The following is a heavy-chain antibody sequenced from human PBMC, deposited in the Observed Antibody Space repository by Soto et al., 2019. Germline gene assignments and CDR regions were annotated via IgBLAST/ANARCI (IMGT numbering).Heavy chain of an antibody. CDR3: ARERHFYDWSGYQGY. J-gene: IGHJ4*02. CDR2: VVHDGSET. D-gene: IGHD3-3*01. Sequence: GGSLRLSCAASGFSFNSFWMSWVRQAPGGGLEWVANVVHDGSETYYVDSVKGRFTVSRDNSKNLLYLQMNSLRVEDTAVYDCARERHFYDWSGYQGYWGQGTLVTVSS. CDR1: GFSFNSFW. V-gene: IGHV3-7*01.